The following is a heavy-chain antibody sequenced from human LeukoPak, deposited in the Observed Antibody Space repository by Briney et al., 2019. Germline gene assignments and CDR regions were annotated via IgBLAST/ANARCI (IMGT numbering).Heavy chain of an antibody. D-gene: IGHD5-24*01. CDR1: GGSISNYY. CDR3: ARLDAAAGRSLQFFS. V-gene: IGHV4-59*08. CDR2: IHDSGST. Sequence: SETLSLTCPVSGGSISNYYWSWIRQSPEKGLEWIGYIHDSGSTNYNPSLKSRVTISVDTSKNQFSLKLSSVTAADTAVYYCARLDAAAGRSLQFFSWGQGTLVSVSS. J-gene: IGHJ4*02.